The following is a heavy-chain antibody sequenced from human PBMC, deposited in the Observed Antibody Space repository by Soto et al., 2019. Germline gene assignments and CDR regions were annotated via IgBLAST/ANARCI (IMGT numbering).Heavy chain of an antibody. CDR1: GGSFSGYY. CDR3: ARDFWSGYYPYYYYYGMDV. CDR2: INHSGSA. Sequence: PSETLSLTCAVYGGSFSGYYWSLIRQPPGKGLEWIGEINHSGSANYNPSLKSRVTISVDTSKKQFSLKLSSVTAADTAGYYCARDFWSGYYPYYYYYGMDVWGQGTTVT. V-gene: IGHV4-34*01. J-gene: IGHJ6*01. D-gene: IGHD3-3*01.